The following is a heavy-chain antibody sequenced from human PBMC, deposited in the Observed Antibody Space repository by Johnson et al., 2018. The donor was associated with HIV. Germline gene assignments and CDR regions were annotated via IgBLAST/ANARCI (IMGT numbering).Heavy chain of an antibody. CDR3: ARVGEYCINGVCSNVFDI. V-gene: IGHV3-66*01. CDR1: GLTVRSNY. CDR2: IYSGGST. J-gene: IGHJ3*02. D-gene: IGHD2-8*01. Sequence: VQLVESGGGLVQPGGSLRLSCAASGLTVRSNYMSWVRQAPGKGLEWVSLIYSGGSTGYADSVKGRPTISRDNAKNSLYLQMNSLRAEDTALYYCARVGEYCINGVCSNVFDIWGQGTMVTVSS.